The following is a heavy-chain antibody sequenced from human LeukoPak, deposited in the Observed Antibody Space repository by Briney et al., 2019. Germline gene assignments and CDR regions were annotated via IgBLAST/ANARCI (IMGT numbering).Heavy chain of an antibody. CDR3: ALLAVASDFDY. Sequence: GGSLRLSCAVSGFPFSIYEMNWVRQAPGKGLEWVSNIGSSGTTIYYADSVKGRFSISRDNAKNSLCLQMNSLRVEDTAVYYCALLAVASDFDYWGQGALVTVSS. J-gene: IGHJ4*02. V-gene: IGHV3-48*03. CDR2: IGSSGTTI. CDR1: GFPFSIYE. D-gene: IGHD6-19*01.